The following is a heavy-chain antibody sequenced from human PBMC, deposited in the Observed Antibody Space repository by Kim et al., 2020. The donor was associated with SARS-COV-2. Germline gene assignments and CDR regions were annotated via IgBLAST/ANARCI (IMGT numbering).Heavy chain of an antibody. V-gene: IGHV3-23*01. CDR3: AKDPGDRYDFWSGYRPLFDY. D-gene: IGHD3-3*01. Sequence: GGSLRLSCAASGFTFSSYAMSWVRQAPGKGLEWVSAISGSGGSTYYADSVKGRFTISRDNSKNRLYLQMNSLRAEDTAVYYCAKDPGDRYDFWSGYRPLFDYWGQGTLVTVSS. CDR1: GFTFSSYA. CDR2: ISGSGGST. J-gene: IGHJ4*02.